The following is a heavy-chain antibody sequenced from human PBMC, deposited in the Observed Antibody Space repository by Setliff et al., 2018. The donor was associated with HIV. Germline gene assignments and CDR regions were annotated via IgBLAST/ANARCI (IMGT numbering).Heavy chain of an antibody. CDR1: GFTISSHY. J-gene: IGHJ4*02. D-gene: IGHD3-22*01. Sequence: GGSLRLSCAASGFTISSHYMSWVRQAPGKGLEWVSTIYSDGSTYHADSVKGRFTLSRDTSKNTLSLQMNSLRPEDTAVFYCARVRLYSSALDYWGQGTLVTVSS. V-gene: IGHV3-66*02. CDR3: ARVRLYSSALDY. CDR2: IYSDGST.